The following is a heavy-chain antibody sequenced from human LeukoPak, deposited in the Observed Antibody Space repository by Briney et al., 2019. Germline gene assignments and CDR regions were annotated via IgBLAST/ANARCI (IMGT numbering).Heavy chain of an antibody. D-gene: IGHD3-16*02. CDR3: ARAYYDYVWGSYRQSTHFDY. CDR2: IYPGDSDT. Sequence: AESLKISCKGSGYSFTSYWIGWVRQMPGKGLEWMGIIYPGDSDTRYSPSFQGQVTISADKSISTAYLQWSSLKASDTAMYYCARAYYDYVWGSYRQSTHFDYWGQGTLVTVSS. CDR1: GYSFTSYW. J-gene: IGHJ4*02. V-gene: IGHV5-51*01.